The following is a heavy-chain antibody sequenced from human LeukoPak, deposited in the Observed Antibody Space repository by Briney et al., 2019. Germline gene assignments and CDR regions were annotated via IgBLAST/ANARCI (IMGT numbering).Heavy chain of an antibody. V-gene: IGHV4-59*11. J-gene: IGHJ4*02. CDR1: GGSISSHY. CDR3: AGYDTSGSYFDY. D-gene: IGHD3-22*01. CDR2: IYYSGST. Sequence: SETLSLTCTVSGGSISSHYWSWIRQPPGKGLEWIGYIYYSGSTNYNPSLKSRVTISVDTSKNQFSLKLTSVTAADTAVYFCAGYDTSGSYFDYWGRGTLVTVSS.